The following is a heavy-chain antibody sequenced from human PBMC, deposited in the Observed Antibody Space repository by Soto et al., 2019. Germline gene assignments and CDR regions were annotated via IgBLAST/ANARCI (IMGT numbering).Heavy chain of an antibody. CDR2: IYYSGIT. V-gene: IGHV4-39*07. Sequence: SETLSLTCTVSGVSISNSSYYWGWIRRPPGKGLEWIGTIYYSGITYYNPSLKSRVTISVDTSKNQFSLNLSSVTAADMAVYYCVRGGGYDAFDHWGQGVPVTVSS. J-gene: IGHJ4*02. CDR3: VRGGGYDAFDH. D-gene: IGHD5-12*01. CDR1: GVSISNSSYY.